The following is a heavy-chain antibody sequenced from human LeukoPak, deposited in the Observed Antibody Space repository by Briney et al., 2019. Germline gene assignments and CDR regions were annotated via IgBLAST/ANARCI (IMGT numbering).Heavy chain of an antibody. CDR2: ISSSSSYI. Sequence: PGGSLRLSCAASVFTFSSFGMNWVRQAPGKGLEWVSFISSSSSYIYYADSVKGRFTISRDNAKNSLYLQMNSLRAEDTAVYYCARESSGWSMAYYYYMDVWGKGTTVTVSS. CDR1: VFTFSSFG. D-gene: IGHD6-19*01. CDR3: ARESSGWSMAYYYYMDV. V-gene: IGHV3-21*01. J-gene: IGHJ6*03.